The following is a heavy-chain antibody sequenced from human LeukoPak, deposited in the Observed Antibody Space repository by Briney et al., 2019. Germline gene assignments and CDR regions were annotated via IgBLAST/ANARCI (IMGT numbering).Heavy chain of an antibody. CDR2: IYSGEST. J-gene: IGHJ4*02. CDR3: ARLRVSVTTTSDFDY. V-gene: IGHV4-39*01. Sequence: SETLSLTCTVSGGSLSSSHYSWGWIRQPPGKGLEWIGSIYSGESTYYNPSLKSRVTISVDTSKNQFSLKLSSVTAADTAVYYCARLRVSVTTTSDFDYWGQGTLVTVSS. CDR1: GGSLSSSHYS. D-gene: IGHD5-12*01.